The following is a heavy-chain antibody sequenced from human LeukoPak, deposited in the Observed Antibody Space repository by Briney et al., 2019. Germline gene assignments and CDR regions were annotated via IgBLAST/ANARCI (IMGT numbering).Heavy chain of an antibody. CDR2: ISAYNGNT. J-gene: IGHJ6*01. D-gene: IGHD4-17*01. V-gene: IGHV1-18*01. CDR3: ARDILTTPHYYYYGMDV. Sequence: ASVKVSCKASGYTFTSYGISWVRQAPGQGVEWMGWISAYNGNTNYAQKLQGRVTMTTDTSTSTAYMELRSLRSDDTAVYYCARDILTTPHYYYYGMDVWGQGTTVTVSS. CDR1: GYTFTSYG.